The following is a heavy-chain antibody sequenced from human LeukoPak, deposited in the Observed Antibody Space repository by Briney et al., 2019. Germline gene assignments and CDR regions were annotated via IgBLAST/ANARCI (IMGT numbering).Heavy chain of an antibody. D-gene: IGHD2-2*01. V-gene: IGHV3-73*01. CDR3: TRLPYCSSTSCLFDY. J-gene: IGHJ4*02. CDR1: GFTFSGSA. CDR2: IRSKTHNYAT. Sequence: GGSLRLSCAASGFTFSGSAVHWVRQASGKGLEWVGRIRSKTHNYATAYAASVKGRFTISRDDSKNTAHLQINSLKTEDTAVYYCTRLPYCSSTSCLFDYWGQGTLVTVSS.